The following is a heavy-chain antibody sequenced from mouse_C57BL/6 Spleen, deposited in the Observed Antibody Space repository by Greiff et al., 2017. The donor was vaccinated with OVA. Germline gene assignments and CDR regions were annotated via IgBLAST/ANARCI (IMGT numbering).Heavy chain of an antibody. CDR1: GFTFSDYY. Sequence: EVNLVESEGGLVQPGSSMKLSCTASGFTFSDYYMAWVRQVPEKGLEWVANINYDGSSTYYLDSLKSRFIISRDNAKNILYLQMSSLKSEDTATYYCAREKIDGSFYAMDYWGQGTSVTVSS. J-gene: IGHJ4*01. D-gene: IGHD2-3*01. CDR3: AREKIDGSFYAMDY. CDR2: INYDGSST. V-gene: IGHV5-16*01.